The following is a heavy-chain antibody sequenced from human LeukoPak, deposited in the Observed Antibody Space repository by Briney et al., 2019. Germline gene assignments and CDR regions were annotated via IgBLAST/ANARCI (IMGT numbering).Heavy chain of an antibody. CDR1: GGSFSGYY. CDR2: INHSGST. J-gene: IGHJ4*02. CDR3: ARHGGASLARRYSSSSELDY. D-gene: IGHD6-6*01. Sequence: SETLSLTCAVYGGSFSGYYWSWIRQPPGKGLEWIGEINHSGSTNYNPSLKSRVTISVDTSKNQFSLKLSSVTAADTAVYYCARHGGASLARRYSSSSELDYWGQGTLVTVSS. V-gene: IGHV4-34*01.